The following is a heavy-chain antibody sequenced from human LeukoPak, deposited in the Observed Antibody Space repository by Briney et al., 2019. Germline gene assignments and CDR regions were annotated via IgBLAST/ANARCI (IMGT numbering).Heavy chain of an antibody. CDR2: IYYSGST. CDR1: GGSISSSSYY. Sequence: PSETLSLTCTVSGGSISSSSYYWGWIRQPPGKGLEWIGSIYYSGSTYYNPSLKSRVTISVDTSRNQFSLKLSSVTAADTAVYYCARDEADYSSGWSDYWGQGTLVTVSS. D-gene: IGHD6-19*01. V-gene: IGHV4-39*07. CDR3: ARDEADYSSGWSDY. J-gene: IGHJ4*02.